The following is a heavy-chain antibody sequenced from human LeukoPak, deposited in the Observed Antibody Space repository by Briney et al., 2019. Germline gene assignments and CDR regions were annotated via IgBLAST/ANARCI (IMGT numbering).Heavy chain of an antibody. CDR2: INPNTGDI. CDR3: ARDGSSVATAAPGHWGLDV. D-gene: IGHD6-13*01. CDR1: GYTFTGYY. J-gene: IGHJ6*02. V-gene: IGHV1-2*02. Sequence: ASVKVSCKTSGYTFTGYYIHWVRQAPGQGLERLGWINPNTGDINYAQKFQGRVTTSRDTSISTAYMELSSLRSDDTAVYYCARDGSSVATAAPGHWGLDVWGQGTTVTVSS.